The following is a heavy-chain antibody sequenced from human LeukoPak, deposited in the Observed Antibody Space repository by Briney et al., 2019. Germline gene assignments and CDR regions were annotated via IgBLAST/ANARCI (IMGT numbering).Heavy chain of an antibody. V-gene: IGHV1-46*01. J-gene: IGHJ4*02. CDR1: GYTFTSYY. CDR3: ARDNYDSSGYYSHDRLDY. D-gene: IGHD3-22*01. Sequence: ASVKVSCKASGYTFTSYYMHWVRQAPGQGLEWMGIINPSGGSTSYAQKFQGRVTMTRDTSTSTVYMELGSLRSEDTAVYYCARDNYDSSGYYSHDRLDYWGQGTLVTVSS. CDR2: INPSGGST.